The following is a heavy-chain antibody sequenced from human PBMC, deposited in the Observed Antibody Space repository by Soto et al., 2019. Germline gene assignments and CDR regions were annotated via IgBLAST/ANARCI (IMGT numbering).Heavy chain of an antibody. CDR3: AIHPPYDSSGYSDY. CDR1: GYTFTSYG. J-gene: IGHJ4*02. V-gene: IGHV1-18*01. CDR2: ISAYNGNT. Sequence: GASVKVSCKASGYTFTSYGISWVRQAPGQGLEWMGWISAYNGNTNYAQKLQGRVTTTTDTSTSTAYMELRSLRSDDTAVYYCAIHPPYDSSGYSDYWGQGTLVTVSS. D-gene: IGHD3-22*01.